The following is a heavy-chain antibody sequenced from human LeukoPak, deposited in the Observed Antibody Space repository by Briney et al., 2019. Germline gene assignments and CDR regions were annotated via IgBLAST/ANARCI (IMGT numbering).Heavy chain of an antibody. V-gene: IGHV3-66*01. CDR1: GFTVSSNY. D-gene: IGHD4-11*01. Sequence: GGSLRLSCAASGFTVSSNYMSWVRQAPGKGLEWVSVIYSGGSTYYADSVKGRFTISRDNSKNTLYLQMNSLRAEDTAVYYCARALNTDSDYWGQGTLATVSS. CDR3: ARALNTDSDY. CDR2: IYSGGST. J-gene: IGHJ4*02.